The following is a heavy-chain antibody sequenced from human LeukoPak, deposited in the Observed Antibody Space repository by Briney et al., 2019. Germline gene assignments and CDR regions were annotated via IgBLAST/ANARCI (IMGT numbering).Heavy chain of an antibody. V-gene: IGHV4-31*03. CDR1: GGSISSGGYY. CDR2: IYYSGST. J-gene: IGHJ5*02. D-gene: IGHD2-21*02. Sequence: PSQTLSLTCTVSGGSISSGGYYWSWIRQHPGKGLEWIGYIYYSGSTYYNPSLKSRVTISVDTSKNQFSLKLSSVTAADTAVYYCARDRLGLCGGDCHNWFDPWGQGTLVTVSS. CDR3: ARDRLGLCGGDCHNWFDP.